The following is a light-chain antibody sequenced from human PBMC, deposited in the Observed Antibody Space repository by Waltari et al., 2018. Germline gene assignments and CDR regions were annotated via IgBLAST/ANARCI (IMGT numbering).Light chain of an antibody. J-gene: IGLJ3*02. CDR2: RDN. V-gene: IGLV1-47*01. CDR1: SSNIGGNY. Sequence: QSVLTQPPSASGTPGQRVTISCSGSSSNIGGNYVYGYQQFPGTAPKLLIYRDNPRPSGVPDRFSGSKSGTSASLAISGLRSEDEGDYYCAARDDSLSGVVFGGGTKLTVL. CDR3: AARDDSLSGVV.